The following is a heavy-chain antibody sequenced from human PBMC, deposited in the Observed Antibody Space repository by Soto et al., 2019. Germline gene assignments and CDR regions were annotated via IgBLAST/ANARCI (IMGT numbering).Heavy chain of an antibody. CDR3: ARAPAAGSFDY. D-gene: IGHD6-13*01. CDR2: INHSGST. CDR1: GGSFSGYY. V-gene: IGHV4-34*01. Sequence: PSETLSLTCAVYGGSFSGYYWSWIRQPPGKGLEWIGEINHSGSTNYNPSLKSRVTISVDTSKNQFSLKLSSVTAADTAVYYCARAPAAGSFDYWGQGTLVTVSS. J-gene: IGHJ4*02.